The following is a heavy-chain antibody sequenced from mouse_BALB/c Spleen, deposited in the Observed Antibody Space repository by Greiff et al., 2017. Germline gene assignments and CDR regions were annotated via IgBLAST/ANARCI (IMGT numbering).Heavy chain of an antibody. CDR2: ISSGGST. Sequence: EVMLVESGGGLVKPGGSLKLSCAASGFTFSSYAMSWVRQTPEKRLEWVASISSGGSTYYPDSVKGRFTISRDNARNILYLQMSSLRSEDTAMYYCARGQNYGNAMDYWGQGTSVTVSS. J-gene: IGHJ4*01. D-gene: IGHD1-1*01. V-gene: IGHV5-6-5*01. CDR1: GFTFSSYA. CDR3: ARGQNYGNAMDY.